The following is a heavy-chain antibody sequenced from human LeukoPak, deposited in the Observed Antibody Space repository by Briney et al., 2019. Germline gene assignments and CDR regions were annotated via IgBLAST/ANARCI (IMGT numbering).Heavy chain of an antibody. CDR3: ARDQGRYYYDSSGYPQIDY. CDR1: GGSFSGYY. V-gene: IGHV4-34*01. J-gene: IGHJ4*02. D-gene: IGHD3-22*01. Sequence: SETLSLTCAVYGGSFSGYYWSWIRQPPGKGLEWIGEINHSGSTYYNPSLKSRVTISVDTSKNQFSLKLSSVTAADTAVYYCARDQGRYYYDSSGYPQIDYWGQGTLVTVSS. CDR2: INHSGST.